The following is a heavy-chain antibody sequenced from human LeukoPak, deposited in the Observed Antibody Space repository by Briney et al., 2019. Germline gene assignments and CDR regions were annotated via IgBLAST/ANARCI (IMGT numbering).Heavy chain of an antibody. J-gene: IGHJ4*02. Sequence: GGSLRLSCAASGFTFDDYTMHWVRQAPGKGLEWVSSISSSSSYIYYADSVKGRFTISRDNARNSLYLQMNSLRVEDTAVYYCARAAPTRTLIGSGADYWGQGTLVSVSS. CDR3: ARAAPTRTLIGSGADY. V-gene: IGHV3-21*01. D-gene: IGHD3-22*01. CDR2: ISSSSSYI. CDR1: GFTFDDYT.